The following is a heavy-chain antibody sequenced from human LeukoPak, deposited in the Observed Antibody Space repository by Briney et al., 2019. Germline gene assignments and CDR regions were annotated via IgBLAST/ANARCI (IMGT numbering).Heavy chain of an antibody. Sequence: PGGSLRLSCAASGFTFSSYGMHWVRQAPGKGLEWVAFIRYDGSNKYYADSVKDRFTISRDNSKNTLYLQMNSLRADDTAVYYCAKDELLWFGESYFDYWGQGTLVTVSS. CDR2: IRYDGSNK. D-gene: IGHD3-10*01. CDR1: GFTFSSYG. J-gene: IGHJ4*02. CDR3: AKDELLWFGESYFDY. V-gene: IGHV3-30*02.